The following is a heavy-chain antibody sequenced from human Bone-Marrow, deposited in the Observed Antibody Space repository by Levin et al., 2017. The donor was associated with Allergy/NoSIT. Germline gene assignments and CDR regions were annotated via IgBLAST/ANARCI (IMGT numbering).Heavy chain of an antibody. V-gene: IGHV3-30*04. CDR1: GFTFSSYA. D-gene: IGHD3-3*01. CDR2: ISYDGSNK. Sequence: GGSLRLSCAASGFTFSSYAMHWVRQAPGKGLEWVAVISYDGSNKYYADSVKGRFTISRDNSKNTLYLQMNSLRAEDTAVYYCARDSYYDFWSGYYEGGAYFDYWGQGTLVTVSS. CDR3: ARDSYYDFWSGYYEGGAYFDY. J-gene: IGHJ4*02.